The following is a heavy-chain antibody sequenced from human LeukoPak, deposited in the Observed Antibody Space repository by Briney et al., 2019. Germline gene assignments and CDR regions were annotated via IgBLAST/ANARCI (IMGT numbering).Heavy chain of an antibody. CDR3: ASGDSSGYALLPFNY. CDR2: IKSDGSSP. Sequence: GGSLRLSCAASGFTFSSFWMFWVRQAPGKGLVWVSRIKSDGSSPTYADSVKGRFTMSRDNAKNTLYLHMNSLRAEDTAVYYCASGDSSGYALLPFNYWGQGTLVTVSS. J-gene: IGHJ4*02. V-gene: IGHV3-74*01. D-gene: IGHD3-22*01. CDR1: GFTFSSFW.